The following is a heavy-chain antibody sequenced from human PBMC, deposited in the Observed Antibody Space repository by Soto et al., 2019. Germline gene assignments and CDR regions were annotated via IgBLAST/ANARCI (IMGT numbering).Heavy chain of an antibody. J-gene: IGHJ5*02. V-gene: IGHV3-7*03. CDR3: AGVWSLRDISPRYWFDP. CDR2: IKQDGSEK. Sequence: GGSLRLSCAASGFTFSSYWMSWVRQAPGKGLEWVANIKQDGSEKYYVDSVKGRFTISRDNAKNSLYLQMNSLRAEDTAVYYCAGVWSLRDISPRYWFDPWGQGTLVTVSS. D-gene: IGHD5-12*01. CDR1: GFTFSSYW.